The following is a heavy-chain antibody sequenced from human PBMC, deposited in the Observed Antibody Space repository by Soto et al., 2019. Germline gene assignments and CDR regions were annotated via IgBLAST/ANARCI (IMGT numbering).Heavy chain of an antibody. J-gene: IGHJ5*02. Sequence: SETLSLTCAVSGYSISSGYYWGWIRQPPGKGLEWIGSIYHSGSTYYNPSLKSRVTISVDTSKNQFSLKLSSVTAADTAVYYCASSLELLGFDRWGQGTLVTVS. V-gene: IGHV4-38-2*01. CDR2: IYHSGST. CDR3: ASSLELLGFDR. CDR1: GYSISSGYY. D-gene: IGHD1-7*01.